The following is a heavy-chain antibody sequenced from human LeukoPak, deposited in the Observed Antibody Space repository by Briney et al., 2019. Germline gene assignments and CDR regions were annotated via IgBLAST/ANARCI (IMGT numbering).Heavy chain of an antibody. CDR1: GFTFSSYA. CDR3: AKRIAAADPNWFDP. Sequence: GGSLRLSCAASGFTFSSYAMSWVRQAPGKGVEWVSAISGSGGSTYYADSVKGRFTISRDNSKNTLYLQMNSVRAEDTAVYYCAKRIAAADPNWFDPWGQGTLVTVSS. D-gene: IGHD6-13*01. CDR2: ISGSGGST. V-gene: IGHV3-23*01. J-gene: IGHJ5*02.